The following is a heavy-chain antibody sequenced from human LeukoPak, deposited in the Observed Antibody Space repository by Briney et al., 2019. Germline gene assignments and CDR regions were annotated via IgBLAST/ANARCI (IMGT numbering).Heavy chain of an antibody. CDR3: ARSGSYYYYYMDV. CDR2: ITPVYGTA. J-gene: IGHJ6*03. Sequence: GASVKVSCKASGYTFTGYYMHWVRQAPGQGLEWMGGITPVYGTANKAQKFQDRVTITADISTRTAYMELRSLRSEDTAVYYCARSGSYYYYYMDVWGKGTTVTVSS. CDR1: GYTFTGYY. V-gene: IGHV1-69*06. D-gene: IGHD1-26*01.